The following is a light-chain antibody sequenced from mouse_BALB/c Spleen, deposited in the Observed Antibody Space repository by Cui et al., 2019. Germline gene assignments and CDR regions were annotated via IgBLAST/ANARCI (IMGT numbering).Light chain of an antibody. J-gene: IGKJ5*01. V-gene: IGKV4-58*01. CDR2: RTS. Sequence: ENVLTQSPAKMGAPMGQKVTMTCSASSSVSSSYLHWYQQKSGASPKPLIHRTSNLASGVPARFSGSGSGTSYSLTISSVEAEDDATYYCQQWSGYPFTFGAGTKLELK. CDR1: SSVSSSY. CDR3: QQWSGYPFT.